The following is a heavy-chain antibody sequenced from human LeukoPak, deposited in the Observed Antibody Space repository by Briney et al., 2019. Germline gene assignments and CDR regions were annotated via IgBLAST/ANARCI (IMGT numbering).Heavy chain of an antibody. V-gene: IGHV1-69*05. J-gene: IGHJ6*03. CDR2: IMPLFNTA. CDR3: ARVDRSYYYLDV. CDR1: GATFSRYS. Sequence: ASVKVSCKVSGATFSRYSTTWVRQAPGQGLEWMGGIMPLFNTAHYAQQFQGRVTITTDESTSTAYLDLRSLRFEDTAMYYCARVDRSYYYLDVWGKGTAVTVSS.